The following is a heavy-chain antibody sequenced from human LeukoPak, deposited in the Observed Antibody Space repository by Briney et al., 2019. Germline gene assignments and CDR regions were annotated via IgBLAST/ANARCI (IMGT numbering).Heavy chain of an antibody. CDR1: GFTFSDYS. D-gene: IGHD6-19*01. J-gene: IGHJ4*02. V-gene: IGHV3-48*02. Sequence: GGSLRLSCVASGFTFSDYSMTWVRQAPGKGLEWVSYISRSGIIIYYADSVKGRFTVSRDNAKNTLYLQMNSMRDEDTAVYYCARDPADSGWYFDHWGEGTLVTVSS. CDR3: ARDPADSGWYFDH. CDR2: ISRSGIII.